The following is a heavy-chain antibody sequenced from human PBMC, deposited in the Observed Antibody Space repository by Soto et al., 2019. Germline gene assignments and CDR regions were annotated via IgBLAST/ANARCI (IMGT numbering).Heavy chain of an antibody. J-gene: IGHJ3*02. Sequence: QVQLVPSGAEVKKPGASVKVSCKASGYTFTSYAISLVRQSPGQGLEWVGWISAYNGNTNYAQKLQVSVTMTTDTSTRPAYMELSRVRSDDTALYYCAGDFPDMVVVTDAFDIWGQGTMVTVSS. CDR3: AGDFPDMVVVTDAFDI. V-gene: IGHV1-18*01. CDR2: ISAYNGNT. D-gene: IGHD2-15*01. CDR1: GYTFTSYA.